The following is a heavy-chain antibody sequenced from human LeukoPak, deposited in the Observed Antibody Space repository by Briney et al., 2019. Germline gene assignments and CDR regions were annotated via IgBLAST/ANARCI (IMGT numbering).Heavy chain of an antibody. D-gene: IGHD1-26*01. V-gene: IGHV4-31*03. J-gene: IGHJ6*02. Sequence: SETLSLTCTVSGGSISNGGYYWSWIRQHPGKGLEWIGYIYYSGNTYYNPSPKSRVTISVDTSNNQFSLNLSSVTAADTAVYYCARDHSGTYFGFYYYGMDVWGQGTTVTVSS. CDR3: ARDHSGTYFGFYYYGMDV. CDR1: GGSISNGGYY. CDR2: IYYSGNT.